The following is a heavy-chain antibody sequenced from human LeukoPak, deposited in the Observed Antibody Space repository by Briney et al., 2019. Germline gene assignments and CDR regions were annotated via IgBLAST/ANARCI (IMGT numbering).Heavy chain of an antibody. D-gene: IGHD3-22*01. CDR1: GGSISSYY. J-gene: IGHJ6*02. V-gene: IGHV4-4*07. CDR2: IYTTGST. CDR3: ARDRLSGYYPAYGMDV. Sequence: SETLSLTCTVSGGSISSYYLSWNRQPAGKGLEWIGRIYTTGSTNYNPSLKSRVTMSVDTSNNQFSLKLSSVTAADTAVYYCARDRLSGYYPAYGMDVWGQGTTVTVSS.